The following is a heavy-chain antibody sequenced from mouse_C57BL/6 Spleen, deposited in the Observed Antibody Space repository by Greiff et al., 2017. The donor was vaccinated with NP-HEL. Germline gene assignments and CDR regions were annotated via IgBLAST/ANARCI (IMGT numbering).Heavy chain of an antibody. CDR1: GYTFTSYT. CDR3: ARSLITTVPYYFDY. V-gene: IGHV1-4*01. CDR2: INPSSGYT. J-gene: IGHJ2*01. D-gene: IGHD1-1*01. Sequence: QVQLKESGAELARPGASVKMSCKASGYTFTSYTMHWVKQRPGQGLEWIGYINPSSGYTKYNQKFKDKATLTADKSSSTAYMQLSSLTSEDSAVYYCARSLITTVPYYFDYWGQGTTLTVSS.